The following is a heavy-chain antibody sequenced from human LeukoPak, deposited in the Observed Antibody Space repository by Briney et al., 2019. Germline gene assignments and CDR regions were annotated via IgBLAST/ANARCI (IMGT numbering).Heavy chain of an antibody. D-gene: IGHD2-2*01. Sequence: GGSLRLSCAASGFTFSSYAMSWVRQAPGKGLEWVANIKQDGSEKYYVDSVKGRFTISRDNAKNSLYLQMNSLRAEGTAVYYCARWGAGCSSTSCYGPQDYYYGMDVWGQGTTVTVSS. V-gene: IGHV3-7*01. CDR1: GFTFSSYA. J-gene: IGHJ6*02. CDR2: IKQDGSEK. CDR3: ARWGAGCSSTSCYGPQDYYYGMDV.